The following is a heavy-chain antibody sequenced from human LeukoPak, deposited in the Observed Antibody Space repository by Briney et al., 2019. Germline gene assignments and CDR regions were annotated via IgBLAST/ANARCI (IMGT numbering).Heavy chain of an antibody. D-gene: IGHD6-13*01. CDR3: AKARANAPAAGTGY. V-gene: IGHV3-23*01. J-gene: IGHJ4*02. CDR2: ISGSGNIT. CDR1: GFTFSLYA. Sequence: GGPLRLSCAASGFTFSLYAMSWVRQAPGKGLEWVSAISGSGNITYYADSVKGRFTISRDNSKNTLYLQMNSLRAENTAVYYCAKARANAPAAGTGYWGQGTLVTVSS.